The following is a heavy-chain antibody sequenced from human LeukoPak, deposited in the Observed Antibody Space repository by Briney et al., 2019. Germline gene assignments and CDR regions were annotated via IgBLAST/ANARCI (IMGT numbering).Heavy chain of an antibody. CDR1: RFTFSSYT. V-gene: IGHV3-21*01. D-gene: IGHD4-17*01. CDR2: IDPSSTYI. Sequence: GGSLRLSCSASRFTFSSYTMNWVRQAPGKGLEWVSSIDPSSTYIYYADSVKGRFTISRDNAQNSLYLQMNSLRAEDTAEYYCTRGSYGDYEYWGQGTLVTVSS. CDR3: TRGSYGDYEY. J-gene: IGHJ4*02.